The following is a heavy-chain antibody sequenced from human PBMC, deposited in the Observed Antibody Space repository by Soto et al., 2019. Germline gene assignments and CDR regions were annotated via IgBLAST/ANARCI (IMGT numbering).Heavy chain of an antibody. J-gene: IGHJ6*02. Sequence: SETLSLTCTVSGGSISSYYWSWIRQPPGKGLEWIGYIYYSGSINYNPSIKSRDTISVDTSKNQFSLKLSSVTAADTAVYYCARGPWSMVRGVIGYYGMDVWGQGTTVT. V-gene: IGHV4-59*01. CDR1: GGSISSYY. D-gene: IGHD3-10*01. CDR2: IYYSGSI. CDR3: ARGPWSMVRGVIGYYGMDV.